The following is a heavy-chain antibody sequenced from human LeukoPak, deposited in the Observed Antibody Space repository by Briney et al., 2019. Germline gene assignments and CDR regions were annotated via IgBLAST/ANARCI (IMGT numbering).Heavy chain of an antibody. Sequence: PSETLSLTCTVSGGSISSYYWSWIRQPPGKGLEWIGYIYYSGSTNYNPSLKSRVTISVDTSKNQFSLKLSSVTAADTAVYYCARDKSYYDSSGYYYPAPFDYWGQGTLVTVSS. CDR2: IYYSGST. D-gene: IGHD3-22*01. CDR3: ARDKSYYDSSGYYYPAPFDY. CDR1: GGSISSYY. J-gene: IGHJ4*02. V-gene: IGHV4-59*01.